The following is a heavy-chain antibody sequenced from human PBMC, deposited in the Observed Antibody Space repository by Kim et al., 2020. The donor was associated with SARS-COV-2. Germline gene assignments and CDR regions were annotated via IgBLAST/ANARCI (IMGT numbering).Heavy chain of an antibody. CDR3: AXXGRXXXRGXXXDV. Sequence: SETLSLTCTVSGGSISSYYWSWIRQPPGKGLXWIAHMFYSGSTNYNPSLKSRVTXAVDTXXNQFXXRLXSVTXXXTAXXXCAXXGRXXXRGXXXDV. D-gene: IGHD3-16*01. J-gene: IGHJ6*01. CDR2: MFYSGST. CDR1: GGSISSYY. V-gene: IGHV4-59*01.